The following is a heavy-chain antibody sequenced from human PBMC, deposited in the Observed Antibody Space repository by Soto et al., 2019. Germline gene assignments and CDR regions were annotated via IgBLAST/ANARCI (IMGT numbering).Heavy chain of an antibody. V-gene: IGHV5-10-1*01. CDR3: ARTYGDRYGYYYYGMDV. D-gene: IGHD4-17*01. J-gene: IGHJ6*02. Sequence: GESLKISCKGSGYSFTSYWINWVRQMPGKGLEWMGRIDPSDSCTNYSPSFQGHVTISADKSISTAYLQWSSLKASDTAMYYCARTYGDRYGYYYYGMDVWGQGTTVTVSS. CDR2: IDPSDSCT. CDR1: GYSFTSYW.